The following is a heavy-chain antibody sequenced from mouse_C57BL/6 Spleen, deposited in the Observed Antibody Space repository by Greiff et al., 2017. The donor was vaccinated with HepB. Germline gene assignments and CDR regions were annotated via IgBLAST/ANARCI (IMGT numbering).Heavy chain of an antibody. Sequence: EVKLQESGPGLVKPSQSLSLTCSVTGYSITGGYYWYWSRQFHGNKLELMCYRSYDGSNNYNPSLKNRISITRDTSKNQFFLNLNSVTTEDTATYYCARYEADWGQGTLVTVSA. CDR1: GYSITGGYY. D-gene: IGHD2-3*01. CDR3: ARYEAD. V-gene: IGHV3-6*01. CDR2: RSYDGSN. J-gene: IGHJ3*01.